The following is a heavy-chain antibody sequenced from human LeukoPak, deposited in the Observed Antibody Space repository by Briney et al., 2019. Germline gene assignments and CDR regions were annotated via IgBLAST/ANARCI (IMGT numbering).Heavy chain of an antibody. V-gene: IGHV3-21*01. D-gene: IGHD5-12*01. J-gene: IGHJ4*02. Sequence: GGSLRLSCAASGFTFSSYSMNWVRQAPGKGLEWVSSISSSSSYIYYADSVKGRFTISRDNAKNSLYLQMNSLRAEDTAVYYCARVLVATIYGFDYWGQGTLVTVSS. CDR3: ARVLVATIYGFDY. CDR1: GFTFSSYS. CDR2: ISSSSSYI.